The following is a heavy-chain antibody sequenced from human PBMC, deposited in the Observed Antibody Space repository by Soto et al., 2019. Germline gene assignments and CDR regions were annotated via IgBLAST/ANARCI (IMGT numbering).Heavy chain of an antibody. Sequence: SETLSLTCTVSGGSISSYYWSWIRQPPGKGLEWIGYIYYSGSTNYNPSLKSPVTISVDTSKNQFSLKLSSVTAADTAVYYCARDVSLGSGWYFDYWGQGTLVTVSS. CDR3: ARDVSLGSGWYFDY. CDR2: IYYSGST. CDR1: GGSISSYY. V-gene: IGHV4-59*01. J-gene: IGHJ4*02. D-gene: IGHD6-19*01.